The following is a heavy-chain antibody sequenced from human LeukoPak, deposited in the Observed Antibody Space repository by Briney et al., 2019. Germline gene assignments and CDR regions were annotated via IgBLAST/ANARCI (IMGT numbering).Heavy chain of an antibody. CDR3: AKSESFISAAGIFDH. CDR1: GFTFSNFA. D-gene: IGHD6-13*01. Sequence: GGSLRLSCAASGFTFSNFAMSWVRPAPGKGLKWVSGVSGPTGDAYYADSVKGRFTISRDNFQIMLYLQMNTLRAEDTALYYCAKSESFISAAGIFDHWGQGTQVTVSS. CDR2: VSGPTGDA. V-gene: IGHV3-23*01. J-gene: IGHJ4*02.